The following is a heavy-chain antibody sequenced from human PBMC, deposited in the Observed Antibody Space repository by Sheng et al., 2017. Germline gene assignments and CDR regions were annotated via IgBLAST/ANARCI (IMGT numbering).Heavy chain of an antibody. D-gene: IGHD2-15*01. V-gene: IGHV3-7*01. CDR1: GFTFSSYW. CDR3: ARVRYCSGGSCYIFDY. CDR2: IKQDGSEK. Sequence: EVQLVESGGGLVQPGGSLRLSCAASGFTFSSYWMSWVRQAPGKGLEWVANIKQDGSEKYYVDSVKGRFTISRDNAKNSLYLQMNSLRAEDTAVYYCARVRYCSGGSCYIFDYWGLGTLVTVSS. J-gene: IGHJ4*02.